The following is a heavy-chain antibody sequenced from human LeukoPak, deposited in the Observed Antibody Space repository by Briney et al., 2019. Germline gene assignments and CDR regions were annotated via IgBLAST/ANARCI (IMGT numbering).Heavy chain of an antibody. CDR3: ASSDYAVYYYGMDV. J-gene: IGHJ6*02. CDR2: INPNSGGT. Sequence: ASVKVSCKASGYTFTGYYMHWVRQAPGQGLEWMGWINPNSGGTNYAQKFQGRVTMTRDTSISTAYMELSRLRSDDTAVYYCASSDYAVYYYGMDVWGQGTTVTVSS. V-gene: IGHV1-2*02. CDR1: GYTFTGYY. D-gene: IGHD4-17*01.